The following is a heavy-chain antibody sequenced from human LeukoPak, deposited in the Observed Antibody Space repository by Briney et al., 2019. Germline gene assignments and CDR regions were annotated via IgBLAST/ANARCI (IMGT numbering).Heavy chain of an antibody. V-gene: IGHV4-34*01. CDR2: INHSGST. Sequence: SETLSLTCAVYGGSFSGYYWSWIRQPPGKGLEWIREINHSGSTNYNPSLKSRVTISVDTSKNQFSLKLSSVTAADTAVYYCARGSRHWFDPWGQGTLVTVSS. J-gene: IGHJ5*02. D-gene: IGHD1-1*01. CDR1: GGSFSGYY. CDR3: ARGSRHWFDP.